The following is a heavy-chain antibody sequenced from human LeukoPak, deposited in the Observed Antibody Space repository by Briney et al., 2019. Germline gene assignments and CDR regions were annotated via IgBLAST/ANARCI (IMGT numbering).Heavy chain of an antibody. D-gene: IGHD1-26*01. Sequence: PGGSLRLSRAASGFTFSNYGMTWIRQAPGKGLEWVSSISGSGGTTYYADSVRGRFTISRDNSKNTLYVQVNSLRVEDTAVYYCARGGGSYTPRFDYWGQGTLVTVSS. CDR3: ARGGGSYTPRFDY. CDR1: GFTFSNYG. CDR2: ISGSGGTT. J-gene: IGHJ4*02. V-gene: IGHV3-23*01.